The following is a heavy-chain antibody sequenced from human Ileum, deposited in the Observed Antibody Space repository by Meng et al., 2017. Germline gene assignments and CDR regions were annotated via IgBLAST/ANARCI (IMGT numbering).Heavy chain of an antibody. V-gene: IGHV3-7*01. D-gene: IGHD1-26*01. J-gene: IGHJ4*02. CDR3: AGGGNYYIY. CDR1: GFTLTNYW. Sequence: GESLKIFCAASGFTLTNYWMSWVRQAPGKGLEWVANIKQDGSEIYYVDSVKGRFTISRDNAKNSLYLQMNSLRAEDTAVYHCAGGGNYYIYWGQGTLVTVSS. CDR2: IKQDGSEI.